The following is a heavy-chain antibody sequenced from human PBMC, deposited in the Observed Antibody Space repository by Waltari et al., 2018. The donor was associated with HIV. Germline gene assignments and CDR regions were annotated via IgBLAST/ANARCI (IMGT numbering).Heavy chain of an antibody. CDR2: ISAYNYNT. D-gene: IGHD3-16*01. V-gene: IGHV1-18*04. CDR3: ARVESMLRVVHFDY. CDR1: GYSFRSYS. Sequence: QIQLVESGGEMKKTGASVKVSCKASGYSFRSYSISWVRQAPGQGREWMGWISAYNYNTKYAEKFQGRVTMTTDTSTSTAYMELRNLRSDDTAMYYCARVESMLRVVHFDYWGQGTLVTVSS. J-gene: IGHJ4*02.